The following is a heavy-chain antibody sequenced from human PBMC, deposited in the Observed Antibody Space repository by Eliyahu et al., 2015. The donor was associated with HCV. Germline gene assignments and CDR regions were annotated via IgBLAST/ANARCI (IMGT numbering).Heavy chain of an antibody. CDR2: IWSDESEQ. CDR1: GFRXRSYE. J-gene: IGHJ6*01. CDR3: ARDPMDV. V-gene: IGHV3-33*01. Sequence: QVHLVESGGGXVQPGXSLRLSCGASGFRXRSYEMNWVRQAPGXGLEWXAVIWSDESEQYYADSVKGRFTISRDNSKNTLYLQMNSLRAEDTAVYYCARDPMDVWGQGTTVTVSS.